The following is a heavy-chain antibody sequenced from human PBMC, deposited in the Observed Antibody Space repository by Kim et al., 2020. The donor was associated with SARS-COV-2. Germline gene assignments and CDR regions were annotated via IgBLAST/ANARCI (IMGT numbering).Heavy chain of an antibody. CDR1: GYNFPSCW. CDR2: IYPGDSDT. Sequence: GESLKISCKGSGYNFPSCWIGWVCQMPGKGLEWMGIIYPGDSDTRYSPSFQGQVTISADKSTTTAYLQWSSLKASDTAMYYCARSAGPYDYYFDYWGQGTLVTVSS. V-gene: IGHV5-51*01. CDR3: ARSAGPYDYYFDY. J-gene: IGHJ4*02. D-gene: IGHD3-16*01.